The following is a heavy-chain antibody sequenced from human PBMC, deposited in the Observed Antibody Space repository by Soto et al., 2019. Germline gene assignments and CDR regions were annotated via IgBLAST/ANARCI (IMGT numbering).Heavy chain of an antibody. J-gene: IGHJ4*02. D-gene: IGHD3-10*01. CDR3: ARAGHGSGSYHLFDF. CDR1: GASISSSNW. V-gene: IGHV4-4*02. CDR2: IYHSGST. Sequence: QVQLQESCTGLVKPSGTLSLTCAVSGASISSSNWWSWVRQPPGKGLEWIGEIYHSGSTNYNPSLKSRVTISVDKSKNQFSLKLSSVTAADTAVYYCARAGHGSGSYHLFDFWGQGTLVTVSS.